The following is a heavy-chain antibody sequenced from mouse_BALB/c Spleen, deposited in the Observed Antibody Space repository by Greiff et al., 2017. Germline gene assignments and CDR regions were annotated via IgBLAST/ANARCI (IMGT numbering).Heavy chain of an antibody. CDR2: INPGSGGT. V-gene: IGHV1-54*01. CDR3: ARWDGNYYYAMDY. CDR1: GYTFSSYW. J-gene: IGHJ4*01. Sequence: VQLHQSGAELMKPGASVKISCKATGYTFSSYWIEWVKQRPGQGLEWIGVINPGSGGTNYNEKFKGKATLTADKSSSTAYMQLSSLTSDDSAVYFCARWDGNYYYAMDYWGQGTSVTVSS. D-gene: IGHD2-1*01.